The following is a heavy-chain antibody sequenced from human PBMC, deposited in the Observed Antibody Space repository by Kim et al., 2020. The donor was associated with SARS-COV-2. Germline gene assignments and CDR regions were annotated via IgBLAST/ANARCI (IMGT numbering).Heavy chain of an antibody. CDR3: ARRRRSWYSQIDF. CDR2: ITTSSTYT. V-gene: IGHV3-11*03. Sequence: GGSLRLSCAASGFTFSDYYMSWIRQAPGKGLECVSYITTSSTYTNYADSVKGRFTISRDNAENSLYLQMNSLRAEDTAVYYCARRRRSWYSQIDFWGQGTLVTVSS. D-gene: IGHD6-13*01. J-gene: IGHJ4*02. CDR1: GFTFSDYY.